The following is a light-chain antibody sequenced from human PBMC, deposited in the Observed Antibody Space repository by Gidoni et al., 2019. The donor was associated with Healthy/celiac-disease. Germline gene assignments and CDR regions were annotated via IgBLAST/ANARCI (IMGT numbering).Light chain of an antibody. V-gene: IGKV1-5*01. CDR2: DAS. Sequence: DIQMTQSPSTLSASVGDRVTITCRASQSISSWLAWYQQKPGKAPKLLIYDASSLESGVPSRFSGSGSGTEFTLTISSLQPDDFATYYCQQYNSYPLFGGXTKVEIK. CDR1: QSISSW. J-gene: IGKJ4*01. CDR3: QQYNSYPL.